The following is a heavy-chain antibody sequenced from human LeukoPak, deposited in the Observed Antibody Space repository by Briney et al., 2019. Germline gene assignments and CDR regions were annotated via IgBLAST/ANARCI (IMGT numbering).Heavy chain of an antibody. CDR1: GYSFTSYW. CDR2: MYPGDSDS. D-gene: IGHD3-22*01. V-gene: IGHV5-51*01. CDR3: ARRAYYDSSGYYEEADF. Sequence: GESLKISCKASGYSFTSYWIGWVRQMPGKGLEWMGIMYPGDSDSRYSPSFRGQVTISADKSISTAYLQWSSLKASDTAMYYCARRAYYDSSGYYEEADFWGQGTLVTVSS. J-gene: IGHJ4*02.